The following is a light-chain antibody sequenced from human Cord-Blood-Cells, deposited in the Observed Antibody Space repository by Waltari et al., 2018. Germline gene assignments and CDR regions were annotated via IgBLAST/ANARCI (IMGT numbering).Light chain of an antibody. V-gene: IGKV1-9*01. Sequence: DIQLTQSPSFLSASVGDRVTITCRASQGISSYFAWYQQKPGKAPKLLIYAASTLQSGVPSRFSGSGSGTEFTLTISSLQPEDFATYYCQQLKTSGFGQGTKVEIK. CDR3: QQLKTSG. CDR1: QGISSY. CDR2: AAS. J-gene: IGKJ1*01.